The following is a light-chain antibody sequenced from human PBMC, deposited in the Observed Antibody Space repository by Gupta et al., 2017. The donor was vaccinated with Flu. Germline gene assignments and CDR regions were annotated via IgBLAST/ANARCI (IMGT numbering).Light chain of an antibody. CDR2: WAS. CDR3: QQYQNNPRT. Sequence: DIVMTQSPDSLGVSLGERATINCRYSHSIFYTSNNKNNLAWYPQKPGQPPQLLIYWASTRESGVPDRFSGSGSGTDFTLTISSLQAEDVAVYYCQQYQNNPRTFGQGTKVEIK. CDR1: HSIFYTSNNKNN. J-gene: IGKJ1*01. V-gene: IGKV4-1*01.